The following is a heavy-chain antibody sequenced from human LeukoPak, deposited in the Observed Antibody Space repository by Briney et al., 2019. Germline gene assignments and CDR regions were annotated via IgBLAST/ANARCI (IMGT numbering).Heavy chain of an antibody. CDR3: ATDDRDYYYYYMDV. CDR1: GFTFSIYG. J-gene: IGHJ6*03. CDR2: ISSTGGDI. D-gene: IGHD3-10*01. V-gene: IGHV3-21*01. Sequence: PGGSLRLSCAASGFTFSIYGMNWVRQAPGKGLEWVSSISSTGGDIYYADSVRGRFTISRDNAKNSLYLQLNRLRAEDTAVYFCATDDRDYYYYYMDVWGKGITLTVSS.